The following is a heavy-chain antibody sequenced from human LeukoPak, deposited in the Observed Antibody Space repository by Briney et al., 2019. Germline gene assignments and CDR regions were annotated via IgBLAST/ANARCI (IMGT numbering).Heavy chain of an antibody. V-gene: IGHV4-59*12. J-gene: IGHJ4*02. Sequence: SETLSPTCTVSGASITNYYWSWIRQPPGEGPEWIGYIYYSGSTNYNPSLKSRVTISADKYKNQFSLRLTSMTAADTAVYFCARLLDPLGYCAGGSCYLDYWGLGTLVTVSS. D-gene: IGHD2-15*01. CDR1: GASITNYY. CDR2: IYYSGST. CDR3: ARLLDPLGYCAGGSCYLDY.